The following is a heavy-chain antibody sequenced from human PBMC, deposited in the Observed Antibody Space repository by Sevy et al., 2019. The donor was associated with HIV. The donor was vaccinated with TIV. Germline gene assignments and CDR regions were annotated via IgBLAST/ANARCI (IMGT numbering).Heavy chain of an antibody. CDR3: ARDILVAGQWRNFDY. V-gene: IGHV4-61*02. CDR2: IYTSGCT. J-gene: IGHJ4*02. D-gene: IGHD6-19*01. CDR1: GDSISSSNYY. Sequence: SETLSLTCTVSGDSISSSNYYWNWIRQPAGEGLEWIGRIYTSGCTNYNPSLKSRVTISVDTSKNQFSLKLRSVTAADTAVYYCARDILVAGQWRNFDYWGQGTLVTVSS.